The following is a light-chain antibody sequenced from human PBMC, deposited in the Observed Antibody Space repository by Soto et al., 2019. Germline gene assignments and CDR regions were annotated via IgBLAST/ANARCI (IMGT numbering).Light chain of an antibody. CDR3: QQNYSTPFT. Sequence: IQMTQSPSSLSASVGDSVTITCRASQSISNYLNWYQQKPGKAPKLLIFSASTLQSGVPSRFSSSGSGTDFTLTISSLQPEDFATYYCQQNYSTPFTFGPETKVDI. V-gene: IGKV1-39*01. CDR2: SAS. CDR1: QSISNY. J-gene: IGKJ3*01.